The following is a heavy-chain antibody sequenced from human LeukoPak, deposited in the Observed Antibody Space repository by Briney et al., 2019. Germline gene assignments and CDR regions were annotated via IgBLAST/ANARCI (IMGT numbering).Heavy chain of an antibody. CDR2: ISGSGGST. V-gene: IGHV3-23*01. J-gene: IGHJ4*02. D-gene: IGHD3-16*01. CDR3: ANSKLRLRSPFDY. Sequence: GGSLRLSCAASGFTFSSYAMSWVRQAPGKVLEWVSAISGSGGSTYYADSVKGRFTISRDNSKNTLYLQMNSLRAEDTAVYYCANSKLRLRSPFDYWGQGTLVTVSS. CDR1: GFTFSSYA.